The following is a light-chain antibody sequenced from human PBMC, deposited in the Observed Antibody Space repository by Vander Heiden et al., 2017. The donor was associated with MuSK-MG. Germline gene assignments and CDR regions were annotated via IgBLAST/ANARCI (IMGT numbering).Light chain of an antibody. J-gene: IGKJ4*01. CDR3: QQYNNWPPVT. CDR1: QSVSSN. V-gene: IGKV3-15*01. CDR2: GAS. Sequence: ELVMTQSPATLSVSPGERATLSSSASQSVSSNLARYQQKPGQAPRLLIYGASTRATGIPARFSGSGSGTEFTLTISSLQSEDFAVYYCQQYNNWPPVTFGGGTKVEIK.